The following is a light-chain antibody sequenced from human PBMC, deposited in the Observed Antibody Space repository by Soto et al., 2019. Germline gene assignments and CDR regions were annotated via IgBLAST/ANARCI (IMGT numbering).Light chain of an antibody. CDR1: PSIGDN. Sequence: EVLMTQSPATLSVSPGDTATLSCRASPSIGDNLAWYQQKPGQPPRLLIYATSTRATGIPARFSGAGSGTEFTLGISGLQSKNCEKYYCEEYNHWPPRTVGGRTMVEIK. CDR2: ATS. V-gene: IGKV3-15*01. J-gene: IGKJ4*01. CDR3: EEYNHWPPRT.